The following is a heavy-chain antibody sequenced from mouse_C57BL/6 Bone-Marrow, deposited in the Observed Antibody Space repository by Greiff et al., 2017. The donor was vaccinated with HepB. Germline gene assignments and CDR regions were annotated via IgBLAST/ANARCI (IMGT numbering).Heavy chain of an antibody. CDR3: ARDRTGGGFAY. CDR1: GFTFSSYA. V-gene: IGHV5-4*01. D-gene: IGHD4-1*01. CDR2: ISDGGSYT. J-gene: IGHJ3*01. Sequence: EVKLQESGGGLVKPGGSLKLSCAASGFTFSSYAMSWVRQTPEKRLEWVATISDGGSYTYYPDNVKGRFTISRDNAKNNLYLQMSHLKSEDTAMYYCARDRTGGGFAYWGQGTLVTVSA.